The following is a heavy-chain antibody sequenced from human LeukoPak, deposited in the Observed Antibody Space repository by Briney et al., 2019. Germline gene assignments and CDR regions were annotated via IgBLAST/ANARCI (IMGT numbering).Heavy chain of an antibody. CDR3: AQNRYRYRYEPGNLLDY. CDR1: GGSISSYY. V-gene: IGHV4-59*08. Sequence: SETLSLTCTVSGGSISSYYWSWIRQPPGKGLEWIGYIYYSGSTNYNPSLKSRVTISVDTSKNQYSLKLSSVTAADTAVYYCAQNRYRYRYEPGNLLDYWGQGSLVTVSS. J-gene: IGHJ4*02. D-gene: IGHD5-18*01. CDR2: IYYSGST.